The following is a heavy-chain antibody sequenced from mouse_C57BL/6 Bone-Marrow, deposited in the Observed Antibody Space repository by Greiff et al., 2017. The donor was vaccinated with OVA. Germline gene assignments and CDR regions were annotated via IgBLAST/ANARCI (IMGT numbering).Heavy chain of an antibody. J-gene: IGHJ2*01. CDR3: VRHDGTSFDY. CDR2: IRSKSNNYAT. D-gene: IGHD2-3*01. CDR1: GFSFNTYA. V-gene: IGHV10-1*01. Sequence: EAGGGLVQPKGSLKLSCAASGFSFNTYAMNWVRQAPGKGLEWVARIRSKSNNYATYYADSVKDRFTISRDDSESMLYLQMNNLKTEDTAMYYCVRHDGTSFDYWGQGTTLTVSS.